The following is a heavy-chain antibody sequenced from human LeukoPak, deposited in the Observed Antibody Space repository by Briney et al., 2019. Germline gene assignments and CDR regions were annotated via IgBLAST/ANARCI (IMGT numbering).Heavy chain of an antibody. V-gene: IGHV4-39*01. CDR2: IYYSGSI. D-gene: IGHD6-13*01. CDR1: GGSISSSSYY. Sequence: SETLSLTCTVSGGSISSSSYYWGWIRQPPGKGLEWIGSIYYSGSIYYNPSLKSRVTISVDTSKNQFSLKLRSVTAADTAVYYCARRYTSSWYGGDWFDPWGQGTLVTVPS. J-gene: IGHJ5*02. CDR3: ARRYTSSWYGGDWFDP.